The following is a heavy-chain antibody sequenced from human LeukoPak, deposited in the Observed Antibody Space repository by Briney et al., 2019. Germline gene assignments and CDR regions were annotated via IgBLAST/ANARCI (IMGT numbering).Heavy chain of an antibody. J-gene: IGHJ4*02. CDR2: INHSGST. CDR1: GFTFSSYS. D-gene: IGHD3-10*01. CDR3: ASSYGSGSYLGFDY. V-gene: IGHV4-34*01. Sequence: GSLRLSCAASGFTFSSYSMNWVRQAPGKGLEWIGEINHSGSTNYNPSLKSRVTVSVDTSKNQFSLRLTSVTAADTAVYYCASSYGSGSYLGFDYWGQGTLVTVSS.